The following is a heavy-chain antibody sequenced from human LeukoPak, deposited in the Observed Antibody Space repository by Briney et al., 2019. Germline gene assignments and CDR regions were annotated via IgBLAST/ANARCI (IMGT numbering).Heavy chain of an antibody. V-gene: IGHV4-4*07. Sequence: SETLSLTCTVSGGSISSYYWTWIRQSAGKGLEWIGRINTSGGTNYNPSLRSRVTMSVNTSKNQFSLNLTSVTAADTAVYSCAREGGDPRWLDPWGQGTLVTVSS. J-gene: IGHJ5*02. D-gene: IGHD6-25*01. CDR3: AREGGDPRWLDP. CDR2: INTSGGT. CDR1: GGSISSYY.